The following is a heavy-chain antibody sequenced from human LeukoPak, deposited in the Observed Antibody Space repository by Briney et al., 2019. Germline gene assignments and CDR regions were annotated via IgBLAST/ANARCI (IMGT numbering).Heavy chain of an antibody. CDR2: IYHSGTT. D-gene: IGHD3-10*01. V-gene: IGHV4-38-2*02. CDR1: NYSISRTYH. Sequence: SETLSLTCSVSNYSISRTYHWGWIRQPPGKGLEWIGTIYHSGTTYYSPSLKSRVTISIHTSKNQFSLRLTSVTAADTAVYYCAAMMYGSGNYYNSDYWGQGTLVTVSS. J-gene: IGHJ4*02. CDR3: AAMMYGSGNYYNSDY.